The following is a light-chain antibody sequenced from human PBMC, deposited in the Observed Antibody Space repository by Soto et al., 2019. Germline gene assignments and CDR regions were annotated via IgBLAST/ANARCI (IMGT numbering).Light chain of an antibody. CDR1: QSLRSN. J-gene: IGKJ1*01. CDR2: GAS. V-gene: IGKV3-15*01. Sequence: EIGLTQSPATLSVSPGERATLSCRASQSLRSNLAWYQQKPGQAPRLLIYGASTRATGIPDRFSGSGSGTDFTLTISNLQAEDSAVYHCHQYSNTFRTFGQGTKVDI. CDR3: HQYSNTFRT.